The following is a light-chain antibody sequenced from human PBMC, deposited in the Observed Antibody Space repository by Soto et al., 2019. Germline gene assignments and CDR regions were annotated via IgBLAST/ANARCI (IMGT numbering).Light chain of an antibody. V-gene: IGLV2-14*01. J-gene: IGLJ2*01. CDR2: EVI. CDR1: SSDVGGFNY. Sequence: QSVLTQPASVSGSPGQSITISCTGTSSDVGGFNYVSWYQHHPGKAPKLMVYEVINRPSGVSNRFSGSKSGNTASLTISGLQAEDEADYYCSSYTSRYTLIFGGGTQLPS. CDR3: SSYTSRYTLI.